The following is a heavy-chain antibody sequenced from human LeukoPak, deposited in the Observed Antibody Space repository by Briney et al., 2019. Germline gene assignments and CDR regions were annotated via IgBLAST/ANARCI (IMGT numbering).Heavy chain of an antibody. Sequence: ASVKVSCKASGGTFSSYAISWVRQAPGQGLEWMGGIIPIFGTANYAQKFQGRVTITTDESTSTAYMELSSLRSEDTAVYYCASGGEPLNYYDSSGYYWTDYWGQGTLVTVSS. CDR1: GGTFSSYA. D-gene: IGHD3-22*01. J-gene: IGHJ4*02. V-gene: IGHV1-69*05. CDR2: IIPIFGTA. CDR3: ASGGEPLNYYDSSGYYWTDY.